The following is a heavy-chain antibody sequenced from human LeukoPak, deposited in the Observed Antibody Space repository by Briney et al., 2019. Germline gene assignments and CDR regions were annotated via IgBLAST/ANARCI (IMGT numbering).Heavy chain of an antibody. CDR3: ARHYYDTSGYYYFDY. V-gene: IGHV4-59*08. CDR2: IYYSGST. D-gene: IGHD3-22*01. J-gene: IGHJ4*02. Sequence: PSETLSLTCNVSGGSISGYYWSWIRQPPGKGLEYMGYIYYSGSTDYNPSLKSRITISVDTSKNQFSLKLSSVTAADAAVYYCARHYYDTSGYYYFDYWGQGTLVTVPS. CDR1: GGSISGYY.